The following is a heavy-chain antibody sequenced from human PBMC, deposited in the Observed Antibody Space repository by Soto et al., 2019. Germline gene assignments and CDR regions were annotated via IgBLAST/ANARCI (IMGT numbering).Heavy chain of an antibody. CDR2: IGTAGDT. V-gene: IGHV3-13*01. Sequence: LSXXAXGFTXSSYDMHWVRXATGKGLEWVSAIGTAGDTYYPGSVKGRFTISRENAKNSLYLQMNSLRAEDTAVYYCARAQSSPYNWFDPWGQGTLVTVSS. CDR3: ARAQSSPYNWFDP. J-gene: IGHJ5*02. CDR1: GFTXSSYD.